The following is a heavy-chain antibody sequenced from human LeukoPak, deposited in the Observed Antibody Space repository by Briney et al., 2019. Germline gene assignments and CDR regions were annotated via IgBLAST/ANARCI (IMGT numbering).Heavy chain of an antibody. Sequence: ASVKVSCKASGYTFTGYYMHWVRQAPGQGLEWMGWINPNSGGTNYAQKFQGRVTMTRDTSISTAYMELGSLRSEDTAVYYCARAKRSGWYGLRYYYMDVWGKGTTVTISS. CDR2: INPNSGGT. V-gene: IGHV1-2*02. CDR3: ARAKRSGWYGLRYYYMDV. D-gene: IGHD6-19*01. J-gene: IGHJ6*03. CDR1: GYTFTGYY.